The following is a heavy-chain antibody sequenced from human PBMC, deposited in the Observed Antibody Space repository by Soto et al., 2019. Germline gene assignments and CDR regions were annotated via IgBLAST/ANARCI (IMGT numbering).Heavy chain of an antibody. CDR1: GFTFSTYA. J-gene: IGHJ4*02. CDR2: ISGSGVSR. D-gene: IGHD3-9*01. V-gene: IGHV3-23*01. Sequence: GGSLRLSCAASGFTFSTYAMTWVRQAPGKGLEWVSGISGSGVSRYYADSVKGRFTIYRDNAKNSLYLQMNSLRAEDTAVYYCARDRPYYDILTGYSPNDYWGQGTLVTVSS. CDR3: ARDRPYYDILTGYSPNDY.